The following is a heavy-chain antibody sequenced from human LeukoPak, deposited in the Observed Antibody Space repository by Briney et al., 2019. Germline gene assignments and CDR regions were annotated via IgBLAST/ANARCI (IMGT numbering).Heavy chain of an antibody. CDR1: GFTFSSYA. CDR2: ISGSGGST. CDR3: ATTTPIWVVPADIQFDP. D-gene: IGHD2-2*01. V-gene: IGHV3-23*01. Sequence: PGGSLRLSCAASGFTFSSYAMSWVRQAPGKGLEWVSAISGSGGSTYYADSVKGRFTISRDNSKNTLYLQMNSLRAEDTAVYYCATTTPIWVVPADIQFDPWGQGTLVTVSS. J-gene: IGHJ5*02.